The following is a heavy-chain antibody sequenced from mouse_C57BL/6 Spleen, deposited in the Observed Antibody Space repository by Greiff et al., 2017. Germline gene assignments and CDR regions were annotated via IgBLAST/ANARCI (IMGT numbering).Heavy chain of an antibody. CDR2: IYPSDSET. D-gene: IGHD2-5*01. J-gene: IGHJ4*01. CDR1: GYTFTSYW. CDR3: ASYSNYSYAMDY. Sequence: VQLQQPGAELVRPGSSVKLSCKASGYTFTSYWMDWVKQRPGQGLEWIGNIYPSDSETHYNQKFKDKATLTVDKSSSTAYMQLSSLTSEDSAVYYCASYSNYSYAMDYWGQGTSVTVSS. V-gene: IGHV1-61*01.